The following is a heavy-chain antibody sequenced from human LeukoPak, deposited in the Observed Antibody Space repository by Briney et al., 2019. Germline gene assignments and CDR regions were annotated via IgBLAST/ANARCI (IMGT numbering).Heavy chain of an antibody. CDR2: ISGSCGST. J-gene: IGHJ5*02. CDR3: AKDFYDFWSGYPNWFDP. CDR1: GFTFSSYA. Sequence: PGGSLRLSCAASGFTFSSYAMIWVRQAPGKGLEGVSAISGSCGSTYYADSVKGRFTISRDNSKNTLYLQMNSLRAEDTAVYYCAKDFYDFWSGYPNWFDPWGQGTLVTVSS. V-gene: IGHV3-23*01. D-gene: IGHD3-3*01.